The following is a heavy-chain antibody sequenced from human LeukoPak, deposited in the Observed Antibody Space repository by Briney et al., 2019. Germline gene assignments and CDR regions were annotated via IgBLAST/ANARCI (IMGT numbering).Heavy chain of an antibody. Sequence: PSDTLSLTCAVYGGSFSGYYWRWIRQPPGKALEWIGEINHSGSTNYNPSLKRRVTISVDTSKNQFSLKLSSVTAADTAVYYCARARHYGSGSYYKGGITFDYWGQGTLVTVSS. D-gene: IGHD3-10*01. CDR2: INHSGST. J-gene: IGHJ4*02. CDR1: GGSFSGYY. V-gene: IGHV4-34*01. CDR3: ARARHYGSGSYYKGGITFDY.